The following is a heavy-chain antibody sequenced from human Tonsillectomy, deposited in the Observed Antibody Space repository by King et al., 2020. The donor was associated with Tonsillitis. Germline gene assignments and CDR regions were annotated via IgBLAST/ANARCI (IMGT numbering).Heavy chain of an antibody. J-gene: IGHJ5*02. CDR3: ATLSVAGDQNWFAP. V-gene: IGHV5-51*01. Sequence: VQLVESGAEVKKPGESLKISCKASGYRFPNFWIGWVRQMPGKGLEWMGIIYPGDSDTRYSPSFQGQVTMSADKSTSTAYLQWRSLTASDTAMYYCATLSVAGDQNWFAPWGQGTLVTVSS. D-gene: IGHD6-6*01. CDR2: IYPGDSDT. CDR1: GYRFPNFW.